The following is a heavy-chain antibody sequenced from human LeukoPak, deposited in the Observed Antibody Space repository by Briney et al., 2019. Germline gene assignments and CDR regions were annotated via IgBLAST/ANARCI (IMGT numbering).Heavy chain of an antibody. D-gene: IGHD3-10*01. V-gene: IGHV3-23*01. CDR2: ISGRGSST. CDR3: AKERSADMGWFGELFE. Sequence: PGGSLRLSCSASGFTFSTYAMSGVRQAPGKGLEWVSGISGRGSSTYYADSVKGRFTISRDNSKNTLYLQMNSLRAEDTAVYYCAKERSADMGWFGELFEWGQGTLVTVSS. CDR1: GFTFSTYA. J-gene: IGHJ4*02.